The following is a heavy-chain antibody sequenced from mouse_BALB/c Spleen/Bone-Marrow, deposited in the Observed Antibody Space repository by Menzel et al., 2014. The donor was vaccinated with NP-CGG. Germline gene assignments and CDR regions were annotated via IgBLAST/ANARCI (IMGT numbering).Heavy chain of an antibody. J-gene: IGHJ1*01. V-gene: IGHV4-1*02. Sequence: EVQLQQSGGGLVQPGGSLKLSCAASGFDFSRYWMSWVRQVPGKGLEWIGEINSDSSTINYTPSLKDKFIISRDNAKNTLYLQMSKVRSEDTALYYCARLNYYGNLFVWGAGTTVTVSS. D-gene: IGHD1-1*01. CDR2: INSDSSTI. CDR1: GFDFSRYW. CDR3: ARLNYYGNLFV.